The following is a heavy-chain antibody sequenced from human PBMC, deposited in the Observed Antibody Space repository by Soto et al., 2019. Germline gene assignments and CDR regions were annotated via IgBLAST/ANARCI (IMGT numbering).Heavy chain of an antibody. Sequence: QLQLQESGPGLVKPSETLSLTCTVSGGSISSSSYYWGWIRQPPGKGLEWIGSIYYSGSTYYNPSLKSRVTISVDTSKNQFSLKLSSVTAADTAVYYCARGRNVVVPAAWFDPWGQGTLVTVSS. V-gene: IGHV4-39*01. CDR2: IYYSGST. CDR1: GGSISSSSYY. CDR3: ARGRNVVVPAAWFDP. D-gene: IGHD2-2*01. J-gene: IGHJ5*02.